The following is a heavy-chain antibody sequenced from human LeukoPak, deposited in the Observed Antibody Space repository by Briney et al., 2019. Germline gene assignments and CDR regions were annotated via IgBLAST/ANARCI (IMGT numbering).Heavy chain of an antibody. CDR2: ISGSGGST. J-gene: IGHJ4*02. Sequence: HSGGSLRLSCAASGFTFSSYAMSWVRQAPGKGLEWVSAISGSGGSTYYADSVKGRFTISRDNSKNTLYLQMNSLRAEDTAVYYCASSGSYYEYWGQGTLVTVSS. D-gene: IGHD1-26*01. CDR1: GFTFSSYA. V-gene: IGHV3-23*01. CDR3: ASSGSYYEY.